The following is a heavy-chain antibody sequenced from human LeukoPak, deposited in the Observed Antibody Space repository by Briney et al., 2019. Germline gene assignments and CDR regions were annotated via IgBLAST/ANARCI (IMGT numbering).Heavy chain of an antibody. J-gene: IGHJ4*02. D-gene: IGHD3-3*01. Sequence: PGGSLRLSCAASGFTFSSYAMHWVRQAPGKGLEWVAVISYDGSNKYYANSVKGRFTISRDNSKNTLYLQMNSLRAEDTAVYYCARDLWSGSNGFREMGYFDYWGQGTLVTVSS. CDR2: ISYDGSNK. CDR1: GFTFSSYA. CDR3: ARDLWSGSNGFREMGYFDY. V-gene: IGHV3-30*04.